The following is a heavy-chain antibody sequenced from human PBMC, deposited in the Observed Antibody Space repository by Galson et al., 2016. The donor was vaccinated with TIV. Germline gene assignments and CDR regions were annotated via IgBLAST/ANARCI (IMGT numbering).Heavy chain of an antibody. Sequence: SETLSLTCTVSGGSISSSSYYWGWIRQPPGKGLERIGNIYYSGSTYYNPSLKSRVTISVDTSKNQFSLKLSSVTAADTAVYYCARSGYGDFLSLRYFDYWGQGTLVTVSS. V-gene: IGHV4-39*07. CDR1: GGSISSSSYY. CDR3: ARSGYGDFLSLRYFDY. D-gene: IGHD4-17*01. CDR2: IYYSGST. J-gene: IGHJ4*02.